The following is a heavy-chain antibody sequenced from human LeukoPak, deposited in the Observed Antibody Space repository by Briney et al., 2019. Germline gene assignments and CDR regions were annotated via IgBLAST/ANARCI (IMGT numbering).Heavy chain of an antibody. CDR2: IYYSGST. D-gene: IGHD3-10*01. V-gene: IGHV4-59*01. CDR1: GGSISSYY. Sequence: KASETLSLTCTVSGGSISSYYWSWIRQPPGKGLEWIGYIYYSGSTNHNPSLKSRVTISVDTSKNQFSLKLSSVTAADTAVYYCARTESLVRGVGRVRAFDIWGQGTMVTVSS. CDR3: ARTESLVRGVGRVRAFDI. J-gene: IGHJ3*02.